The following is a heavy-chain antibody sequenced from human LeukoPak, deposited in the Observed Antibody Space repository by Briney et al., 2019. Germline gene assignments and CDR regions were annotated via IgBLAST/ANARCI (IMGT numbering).Heavy chain of an antibody. CDR1: GGTFSSYA. D-gene: IGHD2-2*01. CDR3: ARGWSVVVVPAASYYYYYGMDV. J-gene: IGHJ6*02. Sequence: SVNVSCKASGGTFSSYAISWVRQAPGQGLEWMGGVIPIFGTANYAQKFQGRVTITADESTSTAYMELSSLRSEDTAVYYCARGWSVVVVPAASYYYYYGMDVWGQGTTVTVSS. V-gene: IGHV1-69*13. CDR2: VIPIFGTA.